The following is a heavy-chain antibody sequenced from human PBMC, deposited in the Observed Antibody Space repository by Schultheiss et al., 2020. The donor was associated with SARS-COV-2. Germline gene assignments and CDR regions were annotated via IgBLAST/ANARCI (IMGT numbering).Heavy chain of an antibody. CDR3: ARDGKGDSGYSSGWYHYYYGMDV. V-gene: IGHV3-11*06. D-gene: IGHD6-19*01. CDR2: ISSSSSYT. J-gene: IGHJ6*02. CDR1: GFTFSDYY. Sequence: GGSLRLSCAASGFTFSDYYMSWIRQAPGKGLEWVSYISSSSSYTNYADSVKGRFTISRDNAKNSLYLQMNSLRAEDTAVYYCARDGKGDSGYSSGWYHYYYGMDVWGQGTTVTVSS.